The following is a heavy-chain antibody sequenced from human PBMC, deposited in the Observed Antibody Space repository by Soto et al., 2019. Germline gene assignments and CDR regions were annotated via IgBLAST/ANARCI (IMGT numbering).Heavy chain of an antibody. D-gene: IGHD1-26*01. Sequence: PSQTLSLTCAISGDSVSINSAAWNWIRQSPSRGLEWLGRTYYRSKWYNDYAVSVKSRITIKPDTSKNQFSLQLNSVTPEDTAVHYCARWGIVGATEAFDIWGQGTMVTVSS. CDR2: TYYRSKWYN. J-gene: IGHJ3*02. V-gene: IGHV6-1*01. CDR3: ARWGIVGATEAFDI. CDR1: GDSVSINSAA.